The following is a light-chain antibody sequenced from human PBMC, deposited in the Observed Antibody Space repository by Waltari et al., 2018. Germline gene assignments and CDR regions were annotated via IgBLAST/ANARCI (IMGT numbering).Light chain of an antibody. Sequence: QSALTQPASVSGSPGQSITIFCPGTTTDVGGYNFVSWYQHHPGKAPKLIIYEVTKRPSGVSTRFSGSKSGNTASLTISGLQAEDEADYYCHSYTGSRTYVFGTGTKVTVL. J-gene: IGLJ1*01. CDR3: HSYTGSRTYV. CDR2: EVT. V-gene: IGLV2-14*01. CDR1: TTDVGGYNF.